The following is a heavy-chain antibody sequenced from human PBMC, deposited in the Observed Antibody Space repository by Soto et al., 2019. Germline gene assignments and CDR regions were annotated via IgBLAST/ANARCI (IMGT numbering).Heavy chain of an antibody. CDR1: RGAFGDYW. CDR2: INRDANDI. CDR3: ARDVPYKWFDS. Sequence: EVQLVESGGGLVQPGGSLRLSCEASRGAFGDYWMHWVRQAPGKGLVWVSRINRDANDIIYADSVKGRFTASRDNANNMVFQQMNSLSVEDTAVYFCARDVPYKWFDSWGQGTLVTVSS. V-gene: IGHV3-74*01. J-gene: IGHJ5*01.